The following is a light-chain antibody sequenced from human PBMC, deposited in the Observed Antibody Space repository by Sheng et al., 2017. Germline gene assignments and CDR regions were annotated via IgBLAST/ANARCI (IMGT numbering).Light chain of an antibody. CDR1: QSISSW. V-gene: IGKV1-5*03. CDR2: QAS. J-gene: IGKJ1*01. CDR3: QQYNSYIA. Sequence: DIQMTQSPSTLSASVGDRVTITCRASQSISSWLAWYQQKPGKAPNLLIYQASSLQSGVQSRFSGSGSGTDFTLTISSLQPDDSATYFCQQYNSYIAFGQGTKVEIK.